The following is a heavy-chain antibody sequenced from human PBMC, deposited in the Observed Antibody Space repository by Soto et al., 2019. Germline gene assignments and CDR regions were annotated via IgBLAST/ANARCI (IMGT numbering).Heavy chain of an antibody. Sequence: QVQLQESGPGRVKPSETLSLTCTVSGGSISSYYWSWIRQPAGKGLEWIGRIYTSGSTNYNPSLNSRFTMSVDTSKNQFSLKPSPVTAADTAVYYCAIDPGVDYGDYGYYYYGMDVWGQGTTVTVSS. J-gene: IGHJ6*02. V-gene: IGHV4-4*07. CDR3: AIDPGVDYGDYGYYYYGMDV. CDR2: IYTSGST. D-gene: IGHD4-17*01. CDR1: GGSISSYY.